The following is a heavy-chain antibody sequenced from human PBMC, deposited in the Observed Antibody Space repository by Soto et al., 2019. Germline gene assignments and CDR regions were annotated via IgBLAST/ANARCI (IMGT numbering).Heavy chain of an antibody. Sequence: GSLRLTCTASGFTVSSNYMSWFRQAPGKGLEWVSVIYSGGSTYYADSVKGRFTISRDNSKNTLYLQMNSLRAEDTAVYYCARETYYYDSSGSKGWYYFDYWGQGTLVTVSS. CDR2: IYSGGST. CDR3: ARETYYYDSSGSKGWYYFDY. V-gene: IGHV3-53*01. CDR1: GFTVSSNY. J-gene: IGHJ4*02. D-gene: IGHD3-22*01.